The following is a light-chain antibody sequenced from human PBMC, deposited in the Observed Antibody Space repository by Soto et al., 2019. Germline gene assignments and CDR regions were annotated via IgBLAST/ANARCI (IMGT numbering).Light chain of an antibody. CDR2: WAT. V-gene: IGKV4-1*01. CDR1: QSVLYNSDNKNY. Sequence: DIVMTQSPDSLAVSLGERATINCKSSQSVLYNSDNKNYLSWYQQKPGQPPKLLIYWATTRESGVPDRFSGGGSWTDFTLTISSLQAEDVAVYDCQQYYGTPLTFGQGTKVEIK. J-gene: IGKJ1*01. CDR3: QQYYGTPLT.